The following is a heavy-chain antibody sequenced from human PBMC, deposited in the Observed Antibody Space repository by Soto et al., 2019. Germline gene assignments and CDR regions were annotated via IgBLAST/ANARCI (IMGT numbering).Heavy chain of an antibody. CDR2: IYPGDSDT. J-gene: IGHJ6*02. D-gene: IGHD2-15*01. CDR3: ARTPLALPSPYYYGMDV. CDR1: GYSFTSYW. Sequence: PGESLKISCKGSGYSFTSYWIGWVRQMPGKGLEWMGIIYPGDSDTRYSPSFQGQVTISADKSISTAYLQWSSLKASDTAMYYCARTPLALPSPYYYGMDVWGQGTTVTVSS. V-gene: IGHV5-51*01.